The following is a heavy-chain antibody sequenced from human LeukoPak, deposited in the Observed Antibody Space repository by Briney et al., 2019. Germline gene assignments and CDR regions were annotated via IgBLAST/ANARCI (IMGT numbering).Heavy chain of an antibody. J-gene: IGHJ3*02. Sequence: GGSLRLSCAASGFTFSSYWMSWVRQAPGKGLEWVSVIYSGGSTYYADSVKGRFTISRDNSKNTLYLQMNSLRAEDTAVYYCASYYDSSGYYYDAAFDIWGQGTMVTVSS. CDR1: GFTFSSYW. V-gene: IGHV3-66*02. CDR3: ASYYDSSGYYYDAAFDI. D-gene: IGHD3-22*01. CDR2: IYSGGST.